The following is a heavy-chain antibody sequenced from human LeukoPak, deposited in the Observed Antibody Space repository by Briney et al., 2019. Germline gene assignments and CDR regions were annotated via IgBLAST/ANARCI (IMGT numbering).Heavy chain of an antibody. D-gene: IGHD3-3*01. CDR1: GFTFSSYG. CDR3: AKPYYDFWSGYPYYFDY. V-gene: IGHV3-30*02. J-gene: IGHJ4*02. CDR2: IRYDGSNK. Sequence: GGSLRLSCAASGFTFSSYGMHWVRQAPGKGLEWVAFIRYDGSNKYYADSVKGRFTISRDNSKNTPYLQMNSLRAEDTAVYYCAKPYYDFWSGYPYYFDYWGQGTLVTVSS.